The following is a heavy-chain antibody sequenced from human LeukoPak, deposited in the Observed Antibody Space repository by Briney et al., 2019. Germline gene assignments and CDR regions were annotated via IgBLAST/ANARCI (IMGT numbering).Heavy chain of an antibody. J-gene: IGHJ4*02. CDR3: ARDGPEYYYDSSGYYYFDY. V-gene: IGHV3-33*05. Sequence: PGRSLRLSCAASGFTFSSYGMHWVRQAPGKGLEWVAVILYDGSNKYYADSVKGRFTISRDNSKNTLYLQMNSLRAEDTAVYYCARDGPEYYYDSSGYYYFDYWGQGTLVTVSS. CDR2: ILYDGSNK. D-gene: IGHD3-22*01. CDR1: GFTFSSYG.